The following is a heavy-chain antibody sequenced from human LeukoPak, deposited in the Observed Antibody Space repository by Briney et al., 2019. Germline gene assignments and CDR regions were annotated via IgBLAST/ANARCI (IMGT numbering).Heavy chain of an antibody. CDR1: GFTFSSYA. D-gene: IGHD6-13*01. CDR3: AKVPAAGIFWWFDP. J-gene: IGHJ5*02. Sequence: PGGSLRLPCAASGFTFSSYAMSWVRQAPGKGLEWVSAISGSGGSTYYADSVKGRFTISRDNSKNTLYLQMNSLRAEDTAVYYCAKVPAAGIFWWFDPWGQGTLVTVSS. CDR2: ISGSGGST. V-gene: IGHV3-23*01.